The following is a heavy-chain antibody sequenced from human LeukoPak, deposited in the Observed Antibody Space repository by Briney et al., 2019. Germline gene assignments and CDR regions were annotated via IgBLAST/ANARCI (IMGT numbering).Heavy chain of an antibody. D-gene: IGHD4-17*01. V-gene: IGHV4-31*03. CDR1: GGSISSGGYY. J-gene: IGHJ6*02. CDR3: ARGPKTTETTFKTFYYNAMDV. Sequence: SQTLSLTCTVSGGSISSGGYYWSWIRQHPGKGLEWTGYIYYSGSTYYNPSLKSRVTISVDTSKNQFSLKLSSVTAADTAVYYCARGPKTTETTFKTFYYNAMDVWGQGTTVTVSS. CDR2: IYYSGST.